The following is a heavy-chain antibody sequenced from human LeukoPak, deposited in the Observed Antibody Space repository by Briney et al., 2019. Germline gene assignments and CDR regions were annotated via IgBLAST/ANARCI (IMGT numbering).Heavy chain of an antibody. Sequence: GGSLRLSCAASGFTFSSYGMHWVRQAPGKGLEWVAVIWYDGSNKYYADSVRGRFTISRDNSKNTLFLQMDSLRAEDTAVYYCARDDSIAGARFDYWGQGTLVTVSS. CDR2: IWYDGSNK. CDR1: GFTFSSYG. J-gene: IGHJ4*02. CDR3: ARDDSIAGARFDY. V-gene: IGHV3-33*01. D-gene: IGHD4-11*01.